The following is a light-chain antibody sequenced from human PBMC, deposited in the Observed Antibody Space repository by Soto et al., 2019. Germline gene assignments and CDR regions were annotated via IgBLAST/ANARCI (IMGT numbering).Light chain of an antibody. V-gene: IGLV1-51*01. Sequence: QSVLTQPPSVSAAPGQKVTLSCSGSSSNIGNNYVSWYQQLPGTAPKLLIYDNNKRTSGIPDRFSGSKSGTSATLGITGLQTGDEADYYCGTWDSSLSAGLFGGGTKVTVL. CDR1: SSNIGNNY. CDR3: GTWDSSLSAGL. J-gene: IGLJ2*01. CDR2: DNN.